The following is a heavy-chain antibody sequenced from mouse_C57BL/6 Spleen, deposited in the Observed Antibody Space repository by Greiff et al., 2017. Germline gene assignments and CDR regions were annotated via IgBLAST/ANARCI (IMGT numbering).Heavy chain of an antibody. J-gene: IGHJ3*01. CDR2: IYPGDGDT. V-gene: IGHV1-82*01. Sequence: VQLQQSGPELVKPGASVKISCKASGYAFSSSWMNWVKQRPGHGLEWIGRIYPGDGDTTYNRKFKGKATLTADKSSSTAYMQLSSRTSEDYAVDFCESESSAGCFAYWGQGTLVTVSA. CDR1: GYAFSSSW. D-gene: IGHD6-1*01. CDR3: ESESSAGCFAY.